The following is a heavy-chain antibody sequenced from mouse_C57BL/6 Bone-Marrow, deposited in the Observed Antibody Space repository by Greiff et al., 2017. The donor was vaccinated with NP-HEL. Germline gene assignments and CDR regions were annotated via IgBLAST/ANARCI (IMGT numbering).Heavy chain of an antibody. V-gene: IGHV1-15*01. CDR2: IDPETGGT. J-gene: IGHJ2*01. Sequence: QVQLKESGAELVRPGASVTLSCKASGYTFTDYDMHWVKQTPVHGLEWIGAIDPETGGTAYNQKFKGKAILTADKSSSTAYMELRSLTSEDSAVYYCTSRYVYWGQGTTLTVSS. CDR1: GYTFTDYD. CDR3: TSRYVY. D-gene: IGHD1-1*01.